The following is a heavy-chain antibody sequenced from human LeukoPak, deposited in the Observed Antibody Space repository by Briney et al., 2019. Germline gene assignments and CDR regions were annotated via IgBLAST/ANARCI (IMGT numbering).Heavy chain of an antibody. V-gene: IGHV5-51*01. D-gene: IGHD5-18*01. J-gene: IGHJ4*02. CDR1: GYSFTSYW. CDR2: IYPGDSGT. Sequence: GESLKISCKGSGYSFTSYWIGWVRQMPGKGLEWMGIIYPGDSGTRYSPSFQGQVTISADKSINTAYLQWSSLKASDTAMYYCARHQGYNYGYVDYWGQGTLVTVSS. CDR3: ARHQGYNYGYVDY.